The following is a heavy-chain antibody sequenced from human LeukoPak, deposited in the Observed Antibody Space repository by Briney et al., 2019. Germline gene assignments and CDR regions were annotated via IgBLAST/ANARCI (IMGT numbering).Heavy chain of an antibody. V-gene: IGHV3-30*19. D-gene: IGHD6-13*01. Sequence: GGSLRLSCAASGFTFSSYGMHWVRQAPGKGLEWVAVISYDGSNKYYADSVKGRFTISRDNSKNTLYLQMNSLRAEDTAVYYCARGGYSSSGDYYYYYGMDVWGQGTTVTVSS. CDR3: ARGGYSSSGDYYYYYGMDV. CDR2: ISYDGSNK. J-gene: IGHJ6*02. CDR1: GFTFSSYG.